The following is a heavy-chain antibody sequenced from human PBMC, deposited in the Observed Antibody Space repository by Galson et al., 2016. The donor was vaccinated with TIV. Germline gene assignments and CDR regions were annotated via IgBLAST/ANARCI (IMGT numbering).Heavy chain of an antibody. CDR1: GGSISDNY. D-gene: IGHD2-21*02. CDR3: ARDRWVTYTDRPYFDY. Sequence: SETLSLTCTVSGGSISDNYWSWIRQPAGKGLEWIGRMYTSVNTDYNPSLESRVTLSADTSKNQFSLKLWSVTAAATAVYFCARDRWVTYTDRPYFDYWGQGILVTVSS. V-gene: IGHV4-4*07. CDR2: MYTSVNT. J-gene: IGHJ4*02.